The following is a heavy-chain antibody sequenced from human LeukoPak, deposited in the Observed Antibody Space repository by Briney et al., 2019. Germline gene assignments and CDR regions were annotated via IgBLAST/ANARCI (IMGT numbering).Heavy chain of an antibody. V-gene: IGHV3-64*01. CDR1: GFTFSSYA. CDR2: ISSNGGST. J-gene: IGHJ6*02. Sequence: GGTLRLSCAASGFTFSSYAMHWVRQAPGKGLEYVSAISSNGGSTYYANSVKGRFTISRDNSKNTLYLQMGSLRAEDMAVYYCARPVVPAAPYYYYGMDVWGQGTTVTVSS. CDR3: ARPVVPAAPYYYYGMDV. D-gene: IGHD2-15*01.